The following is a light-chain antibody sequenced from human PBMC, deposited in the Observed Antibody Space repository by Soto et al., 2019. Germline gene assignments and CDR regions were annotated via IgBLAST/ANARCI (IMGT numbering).Light chain of an antibody. V-gene: IGKV1-5*01. J-gene: IGKJ1*01. CDR2: DVS. CDR3: QQYDYSRT. CDR1: QDVAAS. Sequence: DVQMTQSPSSLSASVGDSVTITCRASQDVAASLAWYQLKPGEAPKLLIYDVSNLESGVPSRFSGSGSGTEFSLTIRSLHPDDFATYYCQQYDYSRTFGQWTKVESK.